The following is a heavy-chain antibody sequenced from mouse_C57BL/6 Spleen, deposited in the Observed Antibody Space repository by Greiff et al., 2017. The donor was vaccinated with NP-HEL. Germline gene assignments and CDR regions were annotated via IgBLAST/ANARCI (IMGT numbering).Heavy chain of an antibody. CDR1: GYTFTSYW. Sequence: QVQLQQPGAELVKPGASVKLSCKASGYTFTSYWMHWVKQRPGQGLEWIGMIHPNSGSTNYNEKFKSKATLTVVKSSSTAYMQLSSLTSEDSAVYYGARRTAQATGFAYWGQGTLVTVSA. V-gene: IGHV1-64*01. CDR2: IHPNSGST. CDR3: ARRTAQATGFAY. D-gene: IGHD3-2*02. J-gene: IGHJ3*01.